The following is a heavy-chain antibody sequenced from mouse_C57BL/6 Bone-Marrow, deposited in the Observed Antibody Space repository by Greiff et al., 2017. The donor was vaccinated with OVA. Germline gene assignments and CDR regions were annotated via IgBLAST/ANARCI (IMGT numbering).Heavy chain of an antibody. Sequence: QVQLQQSGAELARPGASVKLSCTASGYTFTSYGISWVNQRPGQGLEWIGEIYPRSGNTYSNETFKGRATLTADKSSSTAYMELRSLTSEDSAVYFCARFRWLLRYFDYWGQGTTLTVSS. D-gene: IGHD2-3*01. CDR1: GYTFTSYG. CDR3: ARFRWLLRYFDY. V-gene: IGHV1-81*01. J-gene: IGHJ2*01. CDR2: IYPRSGNT.